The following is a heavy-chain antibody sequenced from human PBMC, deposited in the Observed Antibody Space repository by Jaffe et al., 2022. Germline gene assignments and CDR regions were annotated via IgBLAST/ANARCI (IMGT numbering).Heavy chain of an antibody. CDR3: ARGAARAEQYFDWSDAFDI. Sequence: QVQLVQSGSELKKPGASVKVSCKASGYTFTSYAMNWVRQAPGQGLEWMGWINTNTGNPTYAQGFTGRFVFSLDTSVSTAYLQISSLKAEDTAVYYCARGAARAEQYFDWSDAFDIWGQGTMVTVSS. V-gene: IGHV7-4-1*02. CDR1: GYTFTSYA. CDR2: INTNTGNP. D-gene: IGHD3-9*01. J-gene: IGHJ3*02.